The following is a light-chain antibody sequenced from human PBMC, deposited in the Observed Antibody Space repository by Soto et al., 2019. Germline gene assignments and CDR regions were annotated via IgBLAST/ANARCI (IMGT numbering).Light chain of an antibody. J-gene: IGKJ4*01. Sequence: EIVLTQSPATLSLSPGERATLSCRASQSVSSYLAWYQQKPGQAPRLLIYDASNRATGIPARFSGSGSGTFFTLTISRLEPELFTFYYCQQRSNCGTFGGGTNVEIK. CDR1: QSVSSY. CDR2: DAS. CDR3: QQRSNCGT. V-gene: IGKV3-11*01.